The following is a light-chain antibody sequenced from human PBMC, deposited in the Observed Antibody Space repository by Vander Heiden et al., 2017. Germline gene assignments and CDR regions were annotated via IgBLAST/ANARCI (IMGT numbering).Light chain of an antibody. CDR2: FQSDSDK. V-gene: IGLV5-45*03. CDR3: MIWHTSGYG. J-gene: IGLJ1*01. CDR1: SGIHVDNYR. Sequence: QAVLTQPSSLSASPGASASLPCPLHSGIHVDNYRIHWYQQKPGSPPHLLLRFQSDSDKQQGSGVPSRFAGSKDAAANAGILLISGLQSDDEADYYCMIWHTSGYGFGAGTKVTVL.